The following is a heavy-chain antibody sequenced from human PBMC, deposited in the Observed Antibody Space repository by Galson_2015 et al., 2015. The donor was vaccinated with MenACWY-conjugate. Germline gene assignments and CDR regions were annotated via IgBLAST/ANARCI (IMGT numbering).Heavy chain of an antibody. CDR1: GFTLSSYW. V-gene: IGHV3-74*03. Sequence: SLRLSCAAPGFTLSSYWMHWVRQVPGRGLVWVPRINPVGGGKPNGDSVKGGFTISREKARNTLYLQMNSLRAEDTAVYYGTRVKWQQLTADSWGQGTLVTVSS. CDR3: TRVKWQQLTADS. CDR2: INPVGGGK. J-gene: IGHJ4*02. D-gene: IGHD6-13*01.